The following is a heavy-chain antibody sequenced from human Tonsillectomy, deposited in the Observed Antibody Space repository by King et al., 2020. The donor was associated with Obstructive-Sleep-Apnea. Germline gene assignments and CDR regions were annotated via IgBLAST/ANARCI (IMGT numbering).Heavy chain of an antibody. CDR3: AKDGGGWLAPGAYYFDY. Sequence: VQLVESGGGLVQPGGSLRLSCAASGFTFSSYAMSWVRQAPGKGLEWVSALSGSGGSTYYADSVKGRFTISRDNSKNTLYLQMNSLRAEDTAVYYCAKDGGGWLAPGAYYFDYWGQGTLVTVSS. CDR2: LSGSGGST. CDR1: GFTFSSYA. V-gene: IGHV3-23*04. J-gene: IGHJ4*02. D-gene: IGHD6-19*01.